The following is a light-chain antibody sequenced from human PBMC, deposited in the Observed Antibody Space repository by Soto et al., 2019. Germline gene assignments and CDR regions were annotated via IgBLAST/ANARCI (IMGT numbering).Light chain of an antibody. Sequence: QSALTQPASVSGSPGQSITISCTGTSSDIGAYNFVSWYQQHPGKAPKLMLYDVNLRPSGVSNRFSGSTSGNTASLTISGLSAEEEADYYCTSWTTSTAMIFGGGTKLTVL. CDR1: SSDIGAYNF. V-gene: IGLV2-14*03. CDR2: DVN. J-gene: IGLJ2*01. CDR3: TSWTTSTAMI.